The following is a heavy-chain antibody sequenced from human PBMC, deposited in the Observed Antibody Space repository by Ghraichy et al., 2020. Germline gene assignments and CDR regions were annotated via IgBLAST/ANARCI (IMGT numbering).Heavy chain of an antibody. CDR1: GFTFSSYS. J-gene: IGHJ5*02. CDR2: ISSSSSYI. V-gene: IGHV3-21*01. Sequence: GGSLRLSCAASGFTFSSYSMNWVRQAPGKGLEWVSSISSSSSYIYYADSVKGRFTISRDNAKNSLYLQMNSLRAEDTAVYYCARDSLLQNLEWIPNWFDPWGQGTLVTVSS. CDR3: ARDSLLQNLEWIPNWFDP. D-gene: IGHD3-3*01.